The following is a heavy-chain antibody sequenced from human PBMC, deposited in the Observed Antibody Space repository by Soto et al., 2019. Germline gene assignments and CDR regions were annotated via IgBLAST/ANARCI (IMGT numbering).Heavy chain of an antibody. CDR2: INHSGST. CDR1: GGSFSGYY. Sequence: SETLSLTCAVYGGSFSGYYWSWIRQPPWKWLEWIGEINHSGSTNYNPSLKSRVTISVDTSKNQFSLKLSSVTAADTAVYYCARGQAPTIFGVVIYYYYGMDVWGQGTKVTVS. V-gene: IGHV4-34*01. CDR3: ARGQAPTIFGVVIYYYYGMDV. D-gene: IGHD3-3*01. J-gene: IGHJ6*02.